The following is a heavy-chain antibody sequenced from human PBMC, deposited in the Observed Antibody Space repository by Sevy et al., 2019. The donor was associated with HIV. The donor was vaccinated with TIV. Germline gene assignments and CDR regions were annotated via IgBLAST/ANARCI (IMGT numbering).Heavy chain of an antibody. Sequence: ASVKVSCKASGGTFSSYAISWVRQAPGQGLEWMGGIIPIFGTANYAQKFQGRVTITADESTSTAYMGRSSLRSEDTAVYYCARGGDIVVVVAASDAYYYYGMDVWGQGTTVTVSS. J-gene: IGHJ6*02. CDR2: IIPIFGTA. D-gene: IGHD2-15*01. CDR3: ARGGDIVVVVAASDAYYYYGMDV. CDR1: GGTFSSYA. V-gene: IGHV1-69*13.